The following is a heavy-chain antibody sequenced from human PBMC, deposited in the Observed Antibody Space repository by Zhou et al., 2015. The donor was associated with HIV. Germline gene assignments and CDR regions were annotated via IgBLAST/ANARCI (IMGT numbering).Heavy chain of an antibody. CDR2: IIPILGIA. D-gene: IGHD3-10*01. V-gene: IGHV1-69*02. CDR1: GGTFSSYT. Sequence: QVQLVQSGAEVKKPGSSVKVSCKASGGTFSSYTISWVRQAPGQGLEWMGRIIPILGIANYAQKFQGRVTITADKSTSTAYMELSSLRSEDTAVYYCTCGGTYWSYYLPVLSRNGGEDFLNAFDIWGQGTMVTVSS. J-gene: IGHJ3*02. CDR3: TCGGTYWSYYLPVLSRNGGEDFLNAFDI.